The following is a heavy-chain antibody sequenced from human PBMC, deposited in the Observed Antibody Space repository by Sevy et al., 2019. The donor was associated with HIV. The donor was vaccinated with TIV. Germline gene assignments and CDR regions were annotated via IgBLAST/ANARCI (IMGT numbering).Heavy chain of an antibody. Sequence: GESLKISCKGSGYSFTSYWIGWVRQMPGKGLEWMGIIYPGDSDTRYSPSFQGQVTISADKSISTAYLRWSSLKASDTAMYYCAGRRGSSRGIAARGAFFNYFDYWGQGTLVTVSS. CDR2: IYPGDSDT. D-gene: IGHD6-6*01. CDR1: GYSFTSYW. J-gene: IGHJ4*02. CDR3: AGRRGSSRGIAARGAFFNYFDY. V-gene: IGHV5-51*01.